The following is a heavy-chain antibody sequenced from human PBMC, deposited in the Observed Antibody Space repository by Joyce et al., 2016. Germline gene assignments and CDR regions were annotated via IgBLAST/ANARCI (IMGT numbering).Heavy chain of an antibody. CDR1: GFTFSSYG. D-gene: IGHD2-21*01. Sequence: QVQLVESGGGVVQPGRSLRLSCAASGFTFSSYGMHWVRQAPGKGLEWVALISYDGSNKYYVDSVKGRFTISRDNSKNTLYLQMNSLRAEDTAEYYCAKGNDPGYTSGEAFDYWGQGTLVTVSS. J-gene: IGHJ4*02. V-gene: IGHV3-30*18. CDR3: AKGNDPGYTSGEAFDY. CDR2: ISYDGSNK.